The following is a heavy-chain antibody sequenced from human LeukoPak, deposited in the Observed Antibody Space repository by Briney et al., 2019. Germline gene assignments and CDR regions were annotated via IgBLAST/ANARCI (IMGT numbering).Heavy chain of an antibody. V-gene: IGHV4-39*07. CDR2: INHSGST. CDR3: ASYSSGWY. CDR1: GGSISSGGYY. J-gene: IGHJ4*02. D-gene: IGHD6-19*01. Sequence: PSETLSLTCTVSGGSISSGGYYWSWIRQPPGKGLEWIGEINHSGSTNYNPSLKGRVTISVDTSKNQFSLKLSSVTAADTAVYYCASYSSGWYWGQGTLVTVSS.